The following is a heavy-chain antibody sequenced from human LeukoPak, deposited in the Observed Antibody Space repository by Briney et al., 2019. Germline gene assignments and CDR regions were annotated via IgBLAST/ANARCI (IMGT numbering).Heavy chain of an antibody. CDR1: GFTFSNTW. CDR2: VKRKIDGETT. J-gene: IGHJ4*02. CDR3: TTDFLGSGYYPHFDY. V-gene: IGHV3-15*01. D-gene: IGHD3-22*01. Sequence: TGGSLRLSCAASGFTFSNTWMNWVRQAPGKGLEWVGRVKRKIDGETTDYIAPVKGRFTISRDDSRNTLYLQMNSLKTEDTAVYYCTTDFLGSGYYPHFDYWGQGTLVTVSS.